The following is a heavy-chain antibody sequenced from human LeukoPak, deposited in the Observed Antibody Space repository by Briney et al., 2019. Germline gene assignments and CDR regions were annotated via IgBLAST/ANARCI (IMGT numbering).Heavy chain of an antibody. J-gene: IGHJ4*02. CDR3: ARGYYDSSGYYSGLDY. Sequence: PGGSLRLSCAASGFTVSSNYMSWVRQAPGKGLEWVSVIYSGGSTYYADSVKGRFTISRDNSKNTLYLQMNSLRAEDTAVYYCARGYYDSSGYYSGLDYWGQGTLVTVSS. CDR2: IYSGGST. D-gene: IGHD3-22*01. V-gene: IGHV3-66*01. CDR1: GFTVSSNY.